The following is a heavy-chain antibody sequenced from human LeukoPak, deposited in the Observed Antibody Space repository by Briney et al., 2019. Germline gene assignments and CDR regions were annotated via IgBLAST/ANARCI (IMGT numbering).Heavy chain of an antibody. CDR3: TTVAYYYDSSAYYLDY. CDR2: IKSKTDGGTT. CDR1: GFTFTNAW. V-gene: IGHV3-15*01. J-gene: IGHJ4*02. D-gene: IGHD3-22*01. Sequence: GGSLRLSCAASGFTFTNAWMSWVRQAPGKGLEWVGRIKSKTDGGTTDYAAPVKGRFTISRDDSKNTLYLQMNSLKTEDTAVFYCTTVAYYYDSSAYYLDYWGQGTLVTVSS.